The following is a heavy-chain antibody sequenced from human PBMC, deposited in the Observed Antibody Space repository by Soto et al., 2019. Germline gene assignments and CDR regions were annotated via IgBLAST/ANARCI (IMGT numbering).Heavy chain of an antibody. J-gene: IGHJ4*02. CDR1: GFTFASYA. V-gene: IGHV3-23*01. CDR3: AKVSEIPGLSAAGACLDS. D-gene: IGHD6-13*01. Sequence: SGGSLRLSCAASGFTFASYAMAWVRQAPGKGVEWVSGIDAGGGRTYYADSVKGRFTISRDNSRNTLFLQMDNLRGEDTAIYYCAKVSEIPGLSAAGACLDSWGQGTLVTVSS. CDR2: IDAGGGRT.